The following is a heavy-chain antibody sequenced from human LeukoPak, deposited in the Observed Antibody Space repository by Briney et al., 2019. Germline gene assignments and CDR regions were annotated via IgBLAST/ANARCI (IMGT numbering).Heavy chain of an antibody. Sequence: GGSLRLSCAAYGFTFDDYAMHWVRQDPGKGLEWVSGISWNSGSIGYADSVKGRFTISRDNAKNSLYLQMNSLRAEDMALYYCAKSNRGYYDNFDFWGQGTLVTVSS. V-gene: IGHV3-9*03. CDR3: AKSNRGYYDNFDF. CDR1: GFTFDDYA. J-gene: IGHJ4*02. D-gene: IGHD3-22*01. CDR2: ISWNSGSI.